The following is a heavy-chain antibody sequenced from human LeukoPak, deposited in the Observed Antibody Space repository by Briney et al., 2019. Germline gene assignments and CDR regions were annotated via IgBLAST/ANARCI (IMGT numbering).Heavy chain of an antibody. V-gene: IGHV3-30*15. D-gene: IGHD2-21*01. CDR2: MSYDGTKE. CDR1: GFTFSRFA. CDR3: SRDGDVVGESFDY. Sequence: GGSLRLSCAASGFTFSRFAMHWVRQAPGKGLEWVAVMSYDGTKENYAGSVKGRFTISRDNSKSTLYLQMSSLTTEDTAVYYCSRDGDVVGESFDYWGQGTLVTVSS. J-gene: IGHJ4*02.